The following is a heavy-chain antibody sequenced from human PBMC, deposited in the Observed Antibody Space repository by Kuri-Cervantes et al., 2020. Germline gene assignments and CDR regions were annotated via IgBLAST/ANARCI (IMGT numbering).Heavy chain of an antibody. CDR2: IYSSGST. CDR1: GGSISGNY. CDR3: ASEYYYDSSGYY. Sequence: SETLSLTCTISGGSISGNYWSWIRQPPGKGLEWIGHIYSSGSTSYNPSLKSRVTISVDTSKNQFSLKLSSVTAADTAVYYCASEYYYDSSGYYLGQGTLVTVSS. V-gene: IGHV4-59*01. D-gene: IGHD3-22*01. J-gene: IGHJ4*02.